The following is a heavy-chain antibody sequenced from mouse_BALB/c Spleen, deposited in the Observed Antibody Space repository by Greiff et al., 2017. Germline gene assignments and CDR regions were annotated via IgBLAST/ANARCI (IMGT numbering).Heavy chain of an antibody. Sequence: VQRVESGPGLVAPSQSLSITCTVSGFSLTSYGVHWVRQPPGKGLEWLGVIWAGGSTNYNSALMSRLSISKDNSKSQVFLKMNGLQTDDPAMYYCAREGGGRSNGYLEVGAQGPRSPSPQ. D-gene: IGHD1-1*02. J-gene: IGHJ1*01. V-gene: IGHV2-9*02. CDR1: GFSLTSYG. CDR2: IWAGGST. CDR3: AREGGGRSNGYLEV.